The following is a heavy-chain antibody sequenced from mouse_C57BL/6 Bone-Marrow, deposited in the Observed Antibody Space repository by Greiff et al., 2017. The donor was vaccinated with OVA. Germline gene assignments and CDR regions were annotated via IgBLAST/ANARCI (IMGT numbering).Heavy chain of an antibody. D-gene: IGHD1-1*01. V-gene: IGHV5-17*01. CDR3: ARPNNTTVVDFDY. CDR2: ISSGSSTI. J-gene: IGHJ2*01. CDR1: GFTFSDYG. Sequence: EVKVVESGGGLVKPGGSLKLSCAASGFTFSDYGMHWVRQAPEKGLEWVAYISSGSSTIYYADTVKGRFTISRDNAKNTLFLQMTSLRSEDTAMYYCARPNNTTVVDFDYWGQGTTLTVSS.